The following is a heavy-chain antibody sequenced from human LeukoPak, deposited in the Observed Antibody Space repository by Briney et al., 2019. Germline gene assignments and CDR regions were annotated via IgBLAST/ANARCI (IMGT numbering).Heavy chain of an antibody. J-gene: IGHJ6*02. D-gene: IGHD3-9*01. CDR2: INPSTSSE. V-gene: IGHV1-46*01. Sequence: INPSTSSETSAQKFQGRVTMTWDTSTSTVYMELSSLTSDDTAVYFCARRLDSGYFYALDVWGQGTTVTVSS. CDR3: ARRLDSGYFYALDV.